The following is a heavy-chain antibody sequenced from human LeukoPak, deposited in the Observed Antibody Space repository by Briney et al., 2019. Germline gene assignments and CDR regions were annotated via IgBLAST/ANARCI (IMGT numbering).Heavy chain of an antibody. CDR1: GGSVSSGSYY. CDR3: ARGYYDFWSGLGYYYYYGMDV. Sequence: SETLSLTCTVSGGSVSSGSYYWSWIRQPPGKGLEWIGYIYYSGSTHYNPSLKSRVTISVDTSKNQFSLKLSSVTAADTAVYYCARGYYDFWSGLGYYYYYGMDVWGQGTTVTVSS. V-gene: IGHV4-31*03. J-gene: IGHJ6*02. CDR2: IYYSGST. D-gene: IGHD3-3*01.